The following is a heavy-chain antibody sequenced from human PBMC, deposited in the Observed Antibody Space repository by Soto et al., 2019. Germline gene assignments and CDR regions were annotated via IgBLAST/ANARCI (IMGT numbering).Heavy chain of an antibody. V-gene: IGHV4-34*01. Sequence: PSETLSLTCAVYGGSFSGYYWSWIRQPPGKGLEWIGEINHSGSTYYNPSLKSRVTISVDTSKNQFSLKLSSVTAADTAVYYCATQEVGGSYVYTFDPWGQG. J-gene: IGHJ5*02. CDR3: ATQEVGGSYVYTFDP. CDR1: GGSFSGYY. D-gene: IGHD1-26*01. CDR2: INHSGST.